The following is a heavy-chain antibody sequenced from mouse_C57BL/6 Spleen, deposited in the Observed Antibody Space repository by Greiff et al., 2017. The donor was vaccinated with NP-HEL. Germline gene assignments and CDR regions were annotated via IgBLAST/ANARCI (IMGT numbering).Heavy chain of an antibody. CDR3: ARRGLRGLAY. CDR1: GYTFTSYW. J-gene: IGHJ3*01. Sequence: QVQLQQSGAELVKPGASVKLSCKASGYTFTSYWMQWVKQRPGQGLEWIGEIDPSDSYTNYNQKFKGKATLTVDTSSSTAYMQLSSLTSEDSAVYYCARRGLRGLAYWGQGTLVTVSA. V-gene: IGHV1-50*01. CDR2: IDPSDSYT. D-gene: IGHD2-4*01.